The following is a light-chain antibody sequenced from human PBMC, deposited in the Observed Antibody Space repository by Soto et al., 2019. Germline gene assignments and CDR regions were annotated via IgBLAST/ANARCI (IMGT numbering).Light chain of an antibody. CDR2: ADS. Sequence: DIQMTQSPSSLSASVGDRVTITCRASESIDNWLAWYQQKPGKDPKLLIFADSTLVRGVPSRFSGRGSGTEFTLTISSLQADDYATFYCQQYHTDWTFGQGTKVDIK. CDR1: ESIDNW. V-gene: IGKV1-5*01. J-gene: IGKJ1*01. CDR3: QQYHTDWT.